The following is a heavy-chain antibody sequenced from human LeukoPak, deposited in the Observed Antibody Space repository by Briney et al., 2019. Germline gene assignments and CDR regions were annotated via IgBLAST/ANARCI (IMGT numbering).Heavy chain of an antibody. CDR1: GDSISSSSYY. J-gene: IGHJ4*02. CDR3: ASHNPASTPYDFWSGYYDYFDY. V-gene: IGHV4-39*01. D-gene: IGHD3-3*01. Sequence: SETLSLPCTVSGDSISSSSYYWGWIRQPPGRGRERNGSIFYSGRTYYNPSLKSRVTISVDTSKNQFSLKLSSVTAADTAVYYCASHNPASTPYDFWSGYYDYFDYWGQGTLVTVSS. CDR2: IFYSGRT.